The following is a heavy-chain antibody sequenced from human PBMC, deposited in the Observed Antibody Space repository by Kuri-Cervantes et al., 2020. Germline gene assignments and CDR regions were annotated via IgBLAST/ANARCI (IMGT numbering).Heavy chain of an antibody. CDR3: ARDRGVYCSGGSCSVPGGY. CDR2: INPNSGGT. CDR1: GYTFTGYY. D-gene: IGHD2-15*01. J-gene: IGHJ4*02. V-gene: IGHV1-2*02. Sequence: ASVKVSCKASGYTFTGYYMHWVRQAPGQGLEWMGWINPNSGGTNYAQKFQGRVTMTRDTSISTAYMELSRLRSDDTAVYYCARDRGVYCSGGSCSVPGGYWGQGTLVTVSS.